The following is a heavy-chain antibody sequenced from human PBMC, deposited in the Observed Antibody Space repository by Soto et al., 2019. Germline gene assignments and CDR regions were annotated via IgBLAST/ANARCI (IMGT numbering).Heavy chain of an antibody. CDR3: ARGSGTDTGDALDI. Sequence: EVQLVESGGGLVTPGGSLRLSCAASGFTFTRHSMNWVRQAPGKGLEWVSCISGTGTFIYYSDSVKGRFTISRDDAKTSLYLQMNSLTAEDTAVYYCARGSGTDTGDALDIWGPGTMVTVS. D-gene: IGHD2-21*02. CDR2: ISGTGTFI. J-gene: IGHJ3*02. CDR1: GFTFTRHS. V-gene: IGHV3-21*06.